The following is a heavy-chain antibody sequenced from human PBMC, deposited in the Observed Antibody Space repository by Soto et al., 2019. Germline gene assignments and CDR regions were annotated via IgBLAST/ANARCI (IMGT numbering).Heavy chain of an antibody. Sequence: EVQLVESGGGLVQPGGSLRLSCAASGFTFGTYWMTWVRQAPGKGLECVGNIKPDGSERYYVDSVKGRFTISRDNAKNSLYLYMISLRAGDTAVYYCATDLNWEQYWGQGTLVTVSS. CDR3: ATDLNWEQY. D-gene: IGHD7-27*01. CDR2: IKPDGSER. V-gene: IGHV3-7*04. J-gene: IGHJ4*02. CDR1: GFTFGTYW.